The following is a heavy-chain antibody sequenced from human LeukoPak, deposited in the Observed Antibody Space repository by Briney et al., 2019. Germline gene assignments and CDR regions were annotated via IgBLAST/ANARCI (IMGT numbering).Heavy chain of an antibody. CDR1: GGSISSGGYY. CDR3: ARGTLYYDILTGYYPTHWFDY. D-gene: IGHD3-9*01. Sequence: SQTLSLTCTVSGGSISSGGYYWSWIRQHPGKGLEWIGYIYYSGSTYYNPSLKSRVTISVDTSKNQFSLKLSSVTAADTAVYYCARGTLYYDILTGYYPTHWFDYWGQGTLVTVSS. CDR2: IYYSGST. J-gene: IGHJ4*02. V-gene: IGHV4-31*03.